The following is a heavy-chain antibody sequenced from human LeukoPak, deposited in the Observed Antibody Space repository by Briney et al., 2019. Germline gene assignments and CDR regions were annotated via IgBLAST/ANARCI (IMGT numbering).Heavy chain of an antibody. CDR2: ISYDGSNK. CDR3: AKVSSYGDYSLGY. V-gene: IGHV3-30*18. CDR1: GFTFSSYG. J-gene: IGHJ4*02. Sequence: GGSLRLSCAASGFTFSSYGMHWVRQAPGKGLEWVAVISYDGSNKYYADSVKGRFTTSRDNSKNTLYLQMNSLRAEDTAVYYCAKVSSYGDYSLGYWGQGTLVTVSS. D-gene: IGHD4-17*01.